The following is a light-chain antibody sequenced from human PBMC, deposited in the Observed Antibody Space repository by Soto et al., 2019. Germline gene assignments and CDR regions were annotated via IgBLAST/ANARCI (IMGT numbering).Light chain of an antibody. CDR3: QTWGTGIAV. V-gene: IGLV4-69*01. J-gene: IGLJ7*01. CDR2: LNSDGSH. Sequence: QAVVTQSPSASASLGASVKLTCTLSSGHSSYAIAWHQQQPEKGPRYLMKLNSDGSHSKGDGIPDRFSGSSSGAERYLTISSLQSEDEADYYCQTWGTGIAVLGGGTQLTVL. CDR1: SGHSSYA.